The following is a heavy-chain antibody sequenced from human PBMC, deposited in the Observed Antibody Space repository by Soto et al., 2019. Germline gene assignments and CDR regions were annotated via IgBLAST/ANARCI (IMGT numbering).Heavy chain of an antibody. CDR1: GFTFSDYY. Sequence: GGSLRLSCAASGFTFSDYYMSWIRQAPGKGLEWVSYISSSGSTIYYADSVKGRFTISRDNAKNSLYLQMNSLRAEDTAVYYCVRDLRSSGWINNPKNYFDYWGQGTLVTVSS. J-gene: IGHJ4*02. CDR3: VRDLRSSGWINNPKNYFDY. D-gene: IGHD6-19*01. CDR2: ISSSGSTI. V-gene: IGHV3-11*01.